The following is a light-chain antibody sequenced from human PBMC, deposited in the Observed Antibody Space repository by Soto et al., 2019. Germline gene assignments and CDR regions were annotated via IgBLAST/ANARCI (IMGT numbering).Light chain of an antibody. V-gene: IGLV2-14*03. Sequence: QSVLTQPASVSGSPGQSITISCTGTSSDVGGYNYVSWYQHPPGKAPKLIIYDVSNRPSGVSYRFSGSKSGNTASLTISGLQPEDEADYYCSSYTTGNTRQIVFGTGTKVTVL. CDR2: DVS. J-gene: IGLJ1*01. CDR3: SSYTTGNTRQIV. CDR1: SSDVGGYNY.